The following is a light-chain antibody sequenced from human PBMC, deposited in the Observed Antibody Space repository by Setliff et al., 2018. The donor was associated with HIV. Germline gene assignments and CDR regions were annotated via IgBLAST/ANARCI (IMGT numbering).Light chain of an antibody. Sequence: QSALTQPASVSGSPGQSITVSCSGNKSDIGTYNLVSWYQQYPGKAPQLTIYDVNKRPSGVSARFSGSNSGNTASLTISGLQAEDEADYYCSSYTSSSTYVFGSGTKVTVL. CDR2: DVN. J-gene: IGLJ1*01. CDR1: KSDIGTYNL. V-gene: IGLV2-14*02. CDR3: SSYTSSSTYV.